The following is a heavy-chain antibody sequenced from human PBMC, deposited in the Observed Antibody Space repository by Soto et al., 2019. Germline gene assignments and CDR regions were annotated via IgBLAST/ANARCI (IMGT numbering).Heavy chain of an antibody. CDR3: ARNAYQLPNFSYYYGMDV. CDR1: GGSISRSNYN. J-gene: IGHJ6*02. Sequence: SETLSLTCIVSGGSISRSNYNWGRIRQSPGKGLEWIGSIFYNGNTYYNPSLQSRVFISADTSKNQFSLDLTSVTAADAAVYYCARNAYQLPNFSYYYGMDVWGQGTTVTVS. CDR2: IFYNGNT. V-gene: IGHV4-39*01. D-gene: IGHD2-2*01.